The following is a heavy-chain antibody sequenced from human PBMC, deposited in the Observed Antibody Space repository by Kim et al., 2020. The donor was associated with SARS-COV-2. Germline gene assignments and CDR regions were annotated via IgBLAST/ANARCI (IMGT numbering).Heavy chain of an antibody. J-gene: IGHJ5*02. V-gene: IGHV2-5*02. Sequence: SGPTLVNPTQTLTLTCTFSGFSLSTSGVGVGWIRQPPGKALEWLALIYWDDDKRYSPSLKSRLTITKDTSKNQVVLTMTNMDPVDTATYYCAHRRRIIAAAGTVSVPDWFDPWGQGTLVTVSS. CDR2: IYWDDDK. CDR1: GFSLSTSGVG. CDR3: AHRRRIIAAAGTVSVPDWFDP. D-gene: IGHD6-13*01.